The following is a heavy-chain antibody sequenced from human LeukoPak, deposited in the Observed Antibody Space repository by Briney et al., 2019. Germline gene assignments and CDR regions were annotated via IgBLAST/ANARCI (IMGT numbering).Heavy chain of an antibody. CDR3: ARAGYSSGWYFDY. CDR2: ISSSSSSYI. D-gene: IGHD6-19*01. Sequence: GGSLRLSCAASGFTFSSYSMNWVRQAPGKGLEWVSSISSSSSSYIYYADSVKGRFTISRDNAKNSLYLQMNSLRAEDTAVYYCARAGYSSGWYFDYWGQGTLVTVSS. CDR1: GFTFSSYS. V-gene: IGHV3-21*01. J-gene: IGHJ4*02.